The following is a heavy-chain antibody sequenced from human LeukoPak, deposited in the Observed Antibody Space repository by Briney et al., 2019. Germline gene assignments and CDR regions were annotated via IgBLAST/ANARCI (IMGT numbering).Heavy chain of an antibody. J-gene: IGHJ5*02. CDR1: PASTHGHK. CDR3: ARLYVGGYSRSTNYNWFDP. V-gene: IGHV4-34*01. D-gene: IGHD6-13*01. CDR2: LTPSGGT. Sequence: SRTLSLTSPDTPASTHGHKRSTTRTSPTSRQHTHRALTPSGGTNYIPSITSRVTISVDTSKYQFSLNLTSVTAADPAVYYCARLYVGGYSRSTNYNWFDPWGQGTLVTVSS.